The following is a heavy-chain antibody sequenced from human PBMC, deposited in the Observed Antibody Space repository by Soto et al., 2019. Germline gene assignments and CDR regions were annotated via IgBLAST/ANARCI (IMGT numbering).Heavy chain of an antibody. J-gene: IGHJ6*02. Sequence: PGGSLRLSCASSGFTFSSYSMNWVRQAPGKGLEWVSSISSSSSYIYYADSVKGRFTISRDNAKNSLYLQMNSLRAEDTAVYYCARDRYSYGSYYYYYGMDVWGQGTTVTVSS. V-gene: IGHV3-21*01. CDR3: ARDRYSYGSYYYYYGMDV. D-gene: IGHD5-18*01. CDR1: GFTFSSYS. CDR2: ISSSSSYI.